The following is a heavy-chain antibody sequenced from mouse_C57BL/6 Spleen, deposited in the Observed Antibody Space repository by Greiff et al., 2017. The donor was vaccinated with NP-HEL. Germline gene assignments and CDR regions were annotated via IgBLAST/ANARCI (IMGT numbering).Heavy chain of an antibody. D-gene: IGHD4-1*01. CDR1: GYTFTGYW. CDR2: ILPGSGST. CDR3: AREMDLPGTGVWFAY. J-gene: IGHJ3*01. Sequence: VQGVESGAELMKPGASVKLSCKATGYTFTGYWIEWVKQRPGHGLEWIGEILPGSGSTNYNEKLKGKATFTADTSSNTAYMQLSSLTTEDSAIYYCAREMDLPGTGVWFAYWGQGTLVTVSA. V-gene: IGHV1-9*01.